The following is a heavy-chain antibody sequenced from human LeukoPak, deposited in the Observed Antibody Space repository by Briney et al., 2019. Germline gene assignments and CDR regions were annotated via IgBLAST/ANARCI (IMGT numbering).Heavy chain of an antibody. CDR1: GGSFSGYY. CDR2: INHSGST. V-gene: IGHV4-34*01. Sequence: SETLSLTCAVYGGSFSGYYWSWIRQPPGKGLEWIGEINHSGSTNYNPSLKSRVTISVDTSKNQFSLKLSSVTAADTAVYYCARGDYDYPQGFDYWGQGTLVTVSS. J-gene: IGHJ4*02. D-gene: IGHD5-12*01. CDR3: ARGDYDYPQGFDY.